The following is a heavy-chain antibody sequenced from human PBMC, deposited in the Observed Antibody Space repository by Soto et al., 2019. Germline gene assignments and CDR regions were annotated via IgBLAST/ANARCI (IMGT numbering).Heavy chain of an antibody. CDR1: GGSISSTTYY. CDR2: IYYSGST. CDR3: ASHSHGSSHLPATHFDY. V-gene: IGHV4-39*01. J-gene: IGHJ4*02. Sequence: PSETLSLTCTVSGGSISSTTYYWGWIRQPPGKGLEWIGSIYYSGSTYYNPSLKSRDTISVDTSKNQFSLKLSSVTAADTAVYYCASHSHGSSHLPATHFDYWGKGTVVTVSS. D-gene: IGHD2-15*01.